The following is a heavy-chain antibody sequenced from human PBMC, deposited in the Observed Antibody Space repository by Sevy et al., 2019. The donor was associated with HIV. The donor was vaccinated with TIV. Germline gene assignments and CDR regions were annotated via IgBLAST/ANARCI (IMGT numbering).Heavy chain of an antibody. J-gene: IGHJ4*02. CDR3: ARESGSDWYLDY. Sequence: GGSLRLSCAASGFTFSTYDIHWVRQAPGKGLEWEAAVIGYDGSNKYYADSVKGRFTISRDNSKNTLYLQMNSLRAGDTAVYYCARESGSDWYLDYWGQGTLVTVSS. CDR1: GFTFSTYD. CDR2: IGYDGSNK. D-gene: IGHD6-19*01. V-gene: IGHV3-33*01.